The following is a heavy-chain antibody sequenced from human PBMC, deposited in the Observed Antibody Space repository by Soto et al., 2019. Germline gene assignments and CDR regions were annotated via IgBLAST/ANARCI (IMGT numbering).Heavy chain of an antibody. CDR1: GFTFDDYT. J-gene: IGHJ3*02. CDR3: AKGNSWSPALVLDI. D-gene: IGHD1-7*01. V-gene: IGHV3-43*01. CDR2: ISWDGGST. Sequence: GGSLRLSCAASGFTFDDYTMHWVRQAPGKGLEWVSLISWDGGSTYYADSVKGRFTISRDNSKNTLYLQMNSLRAEDTAVYYCAKGNSWSPALVLDIWGQGTMVTV.